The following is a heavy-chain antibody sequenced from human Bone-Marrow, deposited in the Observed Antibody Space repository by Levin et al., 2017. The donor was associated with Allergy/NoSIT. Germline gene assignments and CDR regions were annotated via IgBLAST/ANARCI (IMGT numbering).Heavy chain of an antibody. Sequence: GGSLRLSCAASGFTFSSFAMSWVRQTPGKGLEWVSAISAGGGSTYYADSVKGRFTISRDNPKNTLYLQINSLRAEDTAVYYCAKDIAVAVRYFDYWGQGTLVTVSS. CDR1: GFTFSSFA. CDR2: ISAGGGST. J-gene: IGHJ4*02. CDR3: AKDIAVAVRYFDY. V-gene: IGHV3-23*01. D-gene: IGHD6-19*01.